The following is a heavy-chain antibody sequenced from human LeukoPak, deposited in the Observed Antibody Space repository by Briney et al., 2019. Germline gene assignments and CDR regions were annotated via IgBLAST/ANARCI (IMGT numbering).Heavy chain of an antibody. V-gene: IGHV3-66*04. J-gene: IGHJ6*04. CDR2: INSGGNT. CDR3: AKLGITMIGGV. D-gene: IGHD3-10*02. Sequence: GGSLRLSCAASEFNVSKNYMGWIRQAPGKGLEWVSIINSGGNTDHADSVKGRFAISRSKPKNTLFLQMNSLRVEDTAVYYCAKLGITMIGGVWGKGTTVTISS. CDR1: EFNVSKNY.